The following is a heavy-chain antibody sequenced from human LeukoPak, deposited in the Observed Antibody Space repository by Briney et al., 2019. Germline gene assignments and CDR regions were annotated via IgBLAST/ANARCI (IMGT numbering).Heavy chain of an antibody. D-gene: IGHD4-11*01. J-gene: IGHJ6*02. CDR3: ARDSYSNYVYYYYGMDV. Sequence: SETLSLTCAVYGGSFSGYYWSWIRQPPGKGLEWIGEINHSGSTNYNPSLKSRVTISVDTSKNQFSLKLSSVTAADTAVYYCARDSYSNYVYYYYGMDVWGQGTTVAVSS. CDR2: INHSGST. CDR1: GGSFSGYY. V-gene: IGHV4-34*01.